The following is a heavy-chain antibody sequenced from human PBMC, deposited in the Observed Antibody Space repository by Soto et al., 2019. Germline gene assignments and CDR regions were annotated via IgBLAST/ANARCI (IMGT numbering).Heavy chain of an antibody. V-gene: IGHV1-2*02. CDR1: GYTFTGYY. D-gene: IGHD5-12*01. Sequence: QVQLVQSGAEVKKPGASVKVSCKASGYTFTGYYIHWVRQAPGQGLEWIGWINPNSGGTNYAQKFHGRVTMTRDLSIDTAYMELSRLKSDDTAEYYCARVPLRGYSGHFDYWVQGTLLTVSS. CDR2: INPNSGGT. J-gene: IGHJ4*02. CDR3: ARVPLRGYSGHFDY.